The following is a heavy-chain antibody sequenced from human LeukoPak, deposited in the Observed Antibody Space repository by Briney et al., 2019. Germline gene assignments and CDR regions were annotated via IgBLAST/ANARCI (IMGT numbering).Heavy chain of an antibody. J-gene: IGHJ4*02. Sequence: GASVKVSCKASGYSFIGYNIHWVRQAPGQKFEWMGWINPNSGATNYAQKFQGRVTLTRDTSSSTAYMELSRLTSDDTALYYCARGDIVVVRHMDLDHWGQGTQVTVSS. CDR3: ARGDIVVVRHMDLDH. CDR2: INPNSGAT. V-gene: IGHV1-2*02. CDR1: GYSFIGYN. D-gene: IGHD2-15*01.